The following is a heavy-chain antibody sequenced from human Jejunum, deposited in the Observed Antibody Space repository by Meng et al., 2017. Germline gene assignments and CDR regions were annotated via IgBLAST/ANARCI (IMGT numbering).Heavy chain of an antibody. CDR1: GFTFSSYW. CDR3: ASRSRTSVDY. V-gene: IGHV3-74*01. Sequence: GGSLRLSCAASGFTFSSYWMHWVRQVPGKGLVWVSHIKSDDRSATYADSVKGRFTISRDNDKNTLYLQMNSLRAEDTAVYDCASRSRTSVDYWGQGMLVTVSS. J-gene: IGHJ4*02. CDR2: IKSDDRSA. D-gene: IGHD1-1*01.